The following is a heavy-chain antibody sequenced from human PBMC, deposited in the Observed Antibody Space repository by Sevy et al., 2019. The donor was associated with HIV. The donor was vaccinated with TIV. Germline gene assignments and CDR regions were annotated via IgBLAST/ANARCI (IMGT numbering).Heavy chain of an antibody. V-gene: IGHV1-2*02. CDR3: ARVWNSDYYDSSGPNWFDP. J-gene: IGHJ5*02. CDR1: GYTFTGYF. Sequence: ASVKVSCKASGYTFTGYFMHWVRQAPGQGLEWMGWINPNSGGTNYAQKFQGRVTMTRDTSISTAYMELSRLKFDDTAVYYCARVWNSDYYDSSGPNWFDPWGQGTLVTVSS. CDR2: INPNSGGT. D-gene: IGHD3-22*01.